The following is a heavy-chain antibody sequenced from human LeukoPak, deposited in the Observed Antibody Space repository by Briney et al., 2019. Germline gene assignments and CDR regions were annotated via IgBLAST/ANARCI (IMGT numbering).Heavy chain of an antibody. V-gene: IGHV3-53*01. D-gene: IGHD3-16*01. J-gene: IGHJ4*02. CDR2: IYISSNT. CDR3: AGGGGAGSKY. Sequence: GGSLRLSCAASGFNVSSNHMSWVRQAPGKGLEWVSLIYISSNTYYADSVKGRFTISRDNSKNTLYLQMNSLRDEDTAVYYCAGGGGAGSKYWGQGTLVTVSS. CDR1: GFNVSSNH.